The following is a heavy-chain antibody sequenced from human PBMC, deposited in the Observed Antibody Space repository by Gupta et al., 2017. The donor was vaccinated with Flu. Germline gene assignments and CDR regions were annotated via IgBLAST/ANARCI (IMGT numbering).Heavy chain of an antibody. J-gene: IGHJ3*02. CDR3: ARHIASDSSVAFEI. CDR2: IYTSGNT. CDR1: GGSISSTPYY. Sequence: QVQLQESGPGLVRPSQTLSLACTVSGGSISSTPYYWSWVRQPAGEGLEWIGRIYTSGNTNYNPSLKSRVSISLDTSKNQFSLNLNFVTAADTAVYYCARHIASDSSVAFEIWGQGTMVAVSS. D-gene: IGHD6-13*01. V-gene: IGHV4-61*02.